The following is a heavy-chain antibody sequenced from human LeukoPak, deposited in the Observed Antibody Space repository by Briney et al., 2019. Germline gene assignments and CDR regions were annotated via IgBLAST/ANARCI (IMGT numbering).Heavy chain of an antibody. CDR1: GGSISSSSYY. Sequence: SETLSLTCTVSGGSISSSSYYWGWIRQPPGKGLEWIGSIYYSGSTYYNPSLKSRVTISVDTSKNQFSLKLSSVTAADTAVYYCARPYGYYDWPDAFDIWGQGTTVTVSS. CDR2: IYYSGST. CDR3: ARPYGYYDWPDAFDI. J-gene: IGHJ3*02. D-gene: IGHD3-3*01. V-gene: IGHV4-39*01.